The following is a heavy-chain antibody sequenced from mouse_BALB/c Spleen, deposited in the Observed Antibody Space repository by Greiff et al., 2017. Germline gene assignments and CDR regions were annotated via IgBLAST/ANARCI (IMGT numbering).Heavy chain of an antibody. CDR2: ISSGSSTI. V-gene: IGHV5-17*02. CDR1: GFTFSSFG. D-gene: IGHD4-1*01. CDR3: AREGRLGRVDY. J-gene: IGHJ2*01. Sequence: EVMLVESGGGLVQPGGSRKLSCAASGFTFSSFGMHWVRQAPEKGLEWVAYISSGSSTIYYADTVKGRFTISRDNPKNTLFLQMTSLRSEDTAMYYCAREGRLGRVDYWGQGTTLTVSS.